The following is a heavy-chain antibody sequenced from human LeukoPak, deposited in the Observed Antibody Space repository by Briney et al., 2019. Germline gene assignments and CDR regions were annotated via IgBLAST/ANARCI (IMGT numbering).Heavy chain of an antibody. CDR3: ARGAEYYHDYHHPEHHYFDY. J-gene: IGHJ4*02. V-gene: IGHV1-2*02. CDR1: GYTFTGYY. Sequence: ASVKVSCKASGYTFTGYYMHWVRQAPGQGLEWMGWINPNSGGTNYAQKFQGRVTMTRDTSISTAYMELSRLRSDDTAVYYCARGAEYYHDYHHPEHHYFDYWGQGTLVTVSS. D-gene: IGHD3-22*01. CDR2: INPNSGGT.